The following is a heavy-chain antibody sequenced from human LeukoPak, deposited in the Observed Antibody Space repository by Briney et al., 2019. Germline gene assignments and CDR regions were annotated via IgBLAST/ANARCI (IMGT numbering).Heavy chain of an antibody. CDR2: IYYSGST. Sequence: SETLSLTCTVSGGSISSSSYYWGWIRQPPGKGLEWIGSIYYSGSTYYNPSLKSRVTISVDTSKNQFSLKLSSVTAADTAVYYCAKNTVTTEGVDYWGQGTLVTVSS. CDR3: AKNTVTTEGVDY. CDR1: GGSISSSSYY. D-gene: IGHD4-17*01. J-gene: IGHJ4*02. V-gene: IGHV4-39*07.